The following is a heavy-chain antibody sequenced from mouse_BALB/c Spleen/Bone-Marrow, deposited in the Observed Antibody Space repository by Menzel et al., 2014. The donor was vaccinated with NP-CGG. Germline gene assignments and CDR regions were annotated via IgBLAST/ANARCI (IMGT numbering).Heavy chain of an antibody. CDR3: ARITYYGRFAY. D-gene: IGHD1-1*01. CDR2: INPDSSTI. CDR1: GFDFSRYW. J-gene: IGHJ3*01. Sequence: EVKLVESGGGLVQPGGSLKLSCAASGFDFSRYWMSWVRQAPGKGLEWIGEINPDSSTINYTPSLKDKFIISRDNAKNTLYLQMSKVRSEDTALYYCARITYYGRFAYWGQGTLVTVPA. V-gene: IGHV4-1*02.